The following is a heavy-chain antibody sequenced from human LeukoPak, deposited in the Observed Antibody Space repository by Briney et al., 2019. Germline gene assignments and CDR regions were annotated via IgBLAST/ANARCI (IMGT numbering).Heavy chain of an antibody. V-gene: IGHV3-21*01. CDR1: GFTFNTHR. Sequence: PGGSLRLSCAASGFTFNTHRMHWVRQAPGKGLEWVSSISGTSTYIHYADSVRGRFTIPRDNAKNSLYLQMNSLRAEDTAVYFCARDRGFVGVFYSGIDVWGQGTTITVSS. CDR3: ARDRGFVGVFYSGIDV. CDR2: ISGTSTYI. J-gene: IGHJ6*02. D-gene: IGHD4-11*01.